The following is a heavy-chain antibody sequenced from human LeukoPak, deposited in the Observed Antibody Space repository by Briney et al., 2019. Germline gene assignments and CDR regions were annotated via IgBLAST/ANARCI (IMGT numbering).Heavy chain of an antibody. J-gene: IGHJ4*02. CDR3: ARGPGYSSGWYGWYFDY. CDR1: GGSISSYY. Sequence: SETLSLTCTVSGGSISSYYWSWIRQPPGKGLVWIGYIHYSGSTNYNPSLKSRVTISVDTSKSQFSLKLSSVTAADTAVYYCARGPGYSSGWYGWYFDYWGQGTLVTVSS. CDR2: IHYSGST. D-gene: IGHD6-19*01. V-gene: IGHV4-59*01.